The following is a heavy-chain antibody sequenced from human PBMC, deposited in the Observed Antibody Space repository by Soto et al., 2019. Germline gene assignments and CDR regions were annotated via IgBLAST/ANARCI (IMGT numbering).Heavy chain of an antibody. J-gene: IGHJ6*03. V-gene: IGHV3-15*01. CDR3: TTYVRSHYCSGSWEYYYYMDV. D-gene: IGHD3-10*01. CDR2: IKSNSDGGTT. Sequence: GGSLRLSCAASGFTFSNAWMSWVRQAPGKGLEWVGRIKSNSDGGTTDYAAPVKGRFTISRDDSKNTLFLQMNSLKTEDTAVYYCTTYVRSHYCSGSWEYYYYMDVWCKGTTVTVFS. CDR1: GFTFSNAW.